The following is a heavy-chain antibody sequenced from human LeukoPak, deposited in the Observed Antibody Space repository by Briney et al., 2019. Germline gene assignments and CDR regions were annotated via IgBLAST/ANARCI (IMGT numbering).Heavy chain of an antibody. CDR2: INHSGST. D-gene: IGHD3-9*01. V-gene: IGHV4-34*01. CDR1: GGSISSYY. Sequence: SETLSLTCTVSGGSISSYYWSWIRQSPGKGLEWIGEINHSGSTNYNPSLKSRVTISVDTSKNQFSLKLSSVTAADTAVYYCARAFYDILTGYYLGYFDYWGQGTLVTVSS. J-gene: IGHJ4*02. CDR3: ARAFYDILTGYYLGYFDY.